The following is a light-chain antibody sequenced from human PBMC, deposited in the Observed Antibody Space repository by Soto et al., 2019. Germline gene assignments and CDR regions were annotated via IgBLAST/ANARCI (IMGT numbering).Light chain of an antibody. CDR1: QTVNRN. V-gene: IGKV3-15*01. Sequence: EIQMAQSPVTLSVSPGESATLSCRASQTVNRNVAWYQQKPGQPPRILIYVASTRAVGLPPRFSGSGSGTEFTLPISPLQYEDFAVYYCQQYERETPLTFGGGTKV. CDR2: VAS. J-gene: IGKJ4*01. CDR3: QQYERETPLT.